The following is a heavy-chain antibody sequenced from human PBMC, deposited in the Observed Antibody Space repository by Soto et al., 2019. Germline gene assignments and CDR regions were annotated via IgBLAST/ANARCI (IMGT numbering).Heavy chain of an antibody. CDR2: IYRSGNT. V-gene: IGHV4-4*02. CDR1: GGSISNSNW. D-gene: IGHD4-17*01. Sequence: QVQLQESGPGLVKPSGTLSLTCTVSGGSISNSNWWSWVRQPPGKGLEWVGEIYRSGNTNSNPSLTDRGNSSLDKSKDQFSLRLESVPAADTAVYYCARVVFEGYGDNSYYYGLDVWGQGTTVTVSS. J-gene: IGHJ6*02. CDR3: ARVVFEGYGDNSYYYGLDV.